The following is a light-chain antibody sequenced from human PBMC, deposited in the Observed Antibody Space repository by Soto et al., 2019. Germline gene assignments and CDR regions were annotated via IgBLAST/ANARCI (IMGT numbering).Light chain of an antibody. V-gene: IGKV1-5*01. Sequence: DIKMTRSPSTLSASVGDRVTITCRASQSFNTWLAWYQQKPGKAPKVLIYDASSLQSGVPSRFSGSGSGTEFTLTISSLQPDDFATYYRQQYNSYSITFGQGTLLAIK. J-gene: IGKJ5*01. CDR1: QSFNTW. CDR2: DAS. CDR3: QQYNSYSIT.